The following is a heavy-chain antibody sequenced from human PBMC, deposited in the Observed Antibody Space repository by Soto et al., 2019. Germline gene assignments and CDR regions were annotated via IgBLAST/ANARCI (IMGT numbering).Heavy chain of an antibody. J-gene: IGHJ1*01. V-gene: IGHV3-73*02. D-gene: IGHD2-15*01. CDR3: SGGYCTGGTCYSGYFQH. Sequence: EVQLVQSGGGLVQPGGSLKLSCAASGFTFSGSTVHWVRQASGEGLQWVGGIRSKANDYATTYIASVKGRFTISRDDSRNTAYLQMRDLKTEDTAVYYCSGGYCTGGTCYSGYFQHWGQGALVTVCS. CDR2: IRSKANDYAT. CDR1: GFTFSGST.